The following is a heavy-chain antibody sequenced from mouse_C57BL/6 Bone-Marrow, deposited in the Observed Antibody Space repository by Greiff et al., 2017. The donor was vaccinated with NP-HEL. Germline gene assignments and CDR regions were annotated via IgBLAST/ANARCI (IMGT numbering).Heavy chain of an antibody. J-gene: IGHJ2*01. CDR1: GYTFTSYW. Sequence: QVQLQQPGAELVRPGSSVKLSCKASGYTFTSYWMDWVKQRPGQGLEWIGNIYPSDSETHYNQKFKDKATLTVDKSSSTAYMQLSSLTSEDSAVYYCARLTGTNYFDYWGQGTTLTVSS. CDR3: ARLTGTNYFDY. CDR2: IYPSDSET. D-gene: IGHD4-1*01. V-gene: IGHV1-61*01.